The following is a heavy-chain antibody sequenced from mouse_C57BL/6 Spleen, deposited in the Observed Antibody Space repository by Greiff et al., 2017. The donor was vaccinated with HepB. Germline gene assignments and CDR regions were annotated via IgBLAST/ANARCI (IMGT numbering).Heavy chain of an antibody. CDR2: IYPGDGDT. CDR3: ARRALLYDFAY. Sequence: VQLQQSGPELVKPGASVKISCKASGYAFSSSWMNWVKQRPGKGLEWIGRIYPGDGDTNYNGKFKGKATLTADKSSSTAYMQLSSLTSEDSAVYFCARRALLYDFAYWGQGTLVTVSA. CDR1: GYAFSSSW. V-gene: IGHV1-82*01. D-gene: IGHD2-12*01. J-gene: IGHJ3*01.